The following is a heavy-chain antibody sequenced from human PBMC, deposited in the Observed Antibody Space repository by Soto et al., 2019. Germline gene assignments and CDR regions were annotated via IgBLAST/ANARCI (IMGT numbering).Heavy chain of an antibody. CDR2: IYTSGST. D-gene: IGHD4-4*01. Sequence: SETLSLTCTVSGGSISSYYWSWIRQPAGKGLEWIGRIYTSGSTNYNPSLKSRVTMSVDTSKNQFSLKLSSVTAADTAVYYCAREETVRSYYYYCMDVWGQGTTVTVSS. CDR3: AREETVRSYYYYCMDV. CDR1: GGSISSYY. V-gene: IGHV4-4*07. J-gene: IGHJ6*02.